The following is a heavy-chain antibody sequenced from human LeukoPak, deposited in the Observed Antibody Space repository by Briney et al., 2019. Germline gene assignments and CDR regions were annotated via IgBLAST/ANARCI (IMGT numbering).Heavy chain of an antibody. CDR3: ARDGVAGTYYFDY. J-gene: IGHJ4*02. D-gene: IGHD6-19*01. CDR1: GYTFTSYG. Sequence: GASVKVSCKASGYTFTSYGISWVRQAPGQGLEWMGIINPSGGSTSSPQKFQGRVTMTRDTSTTTAYMELSSLRSEDTAVYFCARDGVAGTYYFDYWGQGTLVTVSS. V-gene: IGHV1-46*01. CDR2: INPSGGST.